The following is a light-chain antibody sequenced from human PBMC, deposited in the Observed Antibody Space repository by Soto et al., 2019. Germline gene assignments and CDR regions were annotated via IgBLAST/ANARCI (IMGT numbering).Light chain of an antibody. V-gene: IGLV1-44*01. Sequence: QSVLTQPPSASGTPGQRVTISCSGSTSNIGSNTVNWYQQLPGTAPKLLIYSNNQGPSGVPDRFSASKSGTSASLAISGPQSEDEADYYCAAWDHSLNLPFGTGTKLTVL. CDR3: AAWDHSLNLP. J-gene: IGLJ1*01. CDR2: SNN. CDR1: TSNIGSNT.